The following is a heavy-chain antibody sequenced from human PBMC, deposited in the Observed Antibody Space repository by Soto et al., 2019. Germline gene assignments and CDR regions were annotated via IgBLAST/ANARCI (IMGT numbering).Heavy chain of an antibody. CDR3: ARCILAAAGTPPWFDP. J-gene: IGHJ5*02. Sequence: PSETLSLTCTVSGGSISSYYWSWIRQPPGKGLEWIGYIYYSGSTNYNPSLKSRVTISVDTSKNQFSLKLSSVTAADTAVYYCARCILAAAGTPPWFDPWGQGTLVTVSS. CDR1: GGSISSYY. V-gene: IGHV4-59*01. D-gene: IGHD6-13*01. CDR2: IYYSGST.